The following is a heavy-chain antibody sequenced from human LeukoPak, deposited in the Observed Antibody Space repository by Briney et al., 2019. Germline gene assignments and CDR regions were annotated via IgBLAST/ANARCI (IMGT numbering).Heavy chain of an antibody. D-gene: IGHD2-15*01. CDR1: GGSFSGYY. Sequence: PSETLSLTCAVYGGSFSGYYWSWIRQPPGKGLEWIGEINHSGSTNYNPSLKSRVTISVDTSKNQFSLKLSSVTAADTAVYYCARAPIGCSGGSCYSRYYYYYGMDVRGKGTTVTVSS. J-gene: IGHJ6*04. CDR3: ARAPIGCSGGSCYSRYYYYYGMDV. CDR2: INHSGST. V-gene: IGHV4-34*01.